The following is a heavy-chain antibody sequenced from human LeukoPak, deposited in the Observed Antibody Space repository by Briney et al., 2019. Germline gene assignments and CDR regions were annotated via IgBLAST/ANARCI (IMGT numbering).Heavy chain of an antibody. D-gene: IGHD5-24*01. CDR2: ISSSGSTI. J-gene: IGHJ4*02. CDR3: ASLAGYNYD. V-gene: IGHV3-48*03. CDR1: GFTFSSYE. Sequence: PGGSLRLSCAASGFTFSSYEMNWVRQAPGKGLEWVSYISSSGSTIYYADSVKGRFTISRDNAMNSLYLQMNSLRAEDTAVYYCASLAGYNYDWGQGTLVTVSS.